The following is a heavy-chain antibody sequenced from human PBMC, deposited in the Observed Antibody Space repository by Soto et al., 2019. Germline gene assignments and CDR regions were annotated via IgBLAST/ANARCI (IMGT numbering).Heavy chain of an antibody. J-gene: IGHJ5*02. Sequence: TLSLTCDLSGDTLSTGGYTCAWLLQQPGKALEWIGHTYHSGNPNYNPYLKSRVIITVDRSKNQFALKVRSVTAADTAVYYYAAETCGDYIGHFEAWGQGIQVTVSS. D-gene: IGHD3-3*01. CDR2: TYHSGNP. CDR1: GDTLSTGGYT. V-gene: IGHV4-30-2*01. CDR3: AAETCGDYIGHFEA.